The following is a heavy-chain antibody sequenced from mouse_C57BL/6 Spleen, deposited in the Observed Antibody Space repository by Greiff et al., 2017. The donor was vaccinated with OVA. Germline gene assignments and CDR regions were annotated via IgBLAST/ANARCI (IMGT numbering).Heavy chain of an antibody. D-gene: IGHD2-3*01. Sequence: VQLQQSGPGLVKPSQSLSLTCSVTGYSITSGYYWNWIRQFPGNKLEWMGYISYDGSNNYNPSLKNRISITRDTSKNQFFLKLNSVTTEDTATYYCAREDYDGYYAWFAYWGQGTLVTVSA. CDR3: AREDYDGYYAWFAY. J-gene: IGHJ3*01. V-gene: IGHV3-6*01. CDR2: ISYDGSN. CDR1: GYSITSGYY.